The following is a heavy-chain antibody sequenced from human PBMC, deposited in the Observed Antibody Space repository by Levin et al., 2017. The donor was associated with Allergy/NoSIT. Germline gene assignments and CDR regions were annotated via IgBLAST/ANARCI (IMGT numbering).Heavy chain of an antibody. Sequence: GESLKISCAVSGFTLTSHWMHWVRQAPGKGLVWVSRINSDGSSTTYADSVKGRFTISRDNAKNTLYLHMNSLRAEDTAVYYCARYCSSGTCYSHVSRSYYGMDVWGQGTTVTVSS. D-gene: IGHD2-15*01. CDR1: GFTLTSHW. CDR3: ARYCSSGTCYSHVSRSYYGMDV. V-gene: IGHV3-74*01. CDR2: INSDGSST. J-gene: IGHJ6*02.